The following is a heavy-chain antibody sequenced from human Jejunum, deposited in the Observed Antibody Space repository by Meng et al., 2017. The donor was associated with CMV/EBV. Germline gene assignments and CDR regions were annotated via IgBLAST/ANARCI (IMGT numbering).Heavy chain of an antibody. J-gene: IGHJ6*02. Sequence: TFSSYSMNWVRQAPGKGLEWVSYISSGSNTIYYAASVKGRFTISRDNAHNSLHLQMSSLRAEDTAVYYCARGGRGNYYYYYGMDVWGQGTTVTVSS. CDR1: TFSSYS. V-gene: IGHV3-48*04. CDR3: ARGGRGNYYYYYGMDV. CDR2: ISSGSNTI. D-gene: IGHD3-16*01.